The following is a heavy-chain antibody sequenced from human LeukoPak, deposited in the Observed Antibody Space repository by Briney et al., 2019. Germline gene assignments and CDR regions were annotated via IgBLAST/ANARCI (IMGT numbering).Heavy chain of an antibody. V-gene: IGHV3-11*05. Sequence: KAGGSLRLSCAASGFTFSDYYMSWIRQAPGKGLEWLSYITSSSSSTNYADSVKGRFTISRDNSKNTLYLQMNSLRADDTAVYYCARVLRYQLPPDYWGQGTLVTVSS. D-gene: IGHD2-2*01. J-gene: IGHJ4*02. CDR2: ITSSSSST. CDR1: GFTFSDYY. CDR3: ARVLRYQLPPDY.